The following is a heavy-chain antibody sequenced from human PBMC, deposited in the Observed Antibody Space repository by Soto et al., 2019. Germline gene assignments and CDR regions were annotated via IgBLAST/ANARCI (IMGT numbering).Heavy chain of an antibody. J-gene: IGHJ4*02. CDR1: GFTFSSYA. CDR2: ITSDGRT. CDR3: AKDYSTVTTDPLSVVLFDY. V-gene: IGHV3-23*01. Sequence: PGGSLRLSCAASGFTFSSYAMSWVRQAPGKGLEWVSIITSDGRTYYADSVKGRLTISRDNSKNTVYLQMNSLRAEDTAVYYCAKDYSTVTTDPLSVVLFDYWGQGALVTVSS. D-gene: IGHD4-17*01.